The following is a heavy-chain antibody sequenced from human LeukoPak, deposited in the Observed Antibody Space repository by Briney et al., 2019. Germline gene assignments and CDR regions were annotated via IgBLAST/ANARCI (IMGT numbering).Heavy chain of an antibody. V-gene: IGHV3-53*01. CDR1: GFTGSNNY. CDR2: IHSSGGT. J-gene: IGHJ5*02. CDR3: IVFGDSNH. Sequence: PGGYLRLSCAASGFTGSNNYMSWVRQAPGKGLEWVSAIHSSGGTYYADSVKGRSTISRDTSKNTLYLQINSLRVEDTAVYYCIVFGDSNHWGQGTLVTVSS. D-gene: IGHD4-17*01.